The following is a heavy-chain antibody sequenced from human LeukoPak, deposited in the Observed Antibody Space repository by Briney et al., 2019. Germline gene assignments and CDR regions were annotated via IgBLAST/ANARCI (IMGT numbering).Heavy chain of an antibody. D-gene: IGHD3-3*01. CDR3: ARVVLYDFWSGYGNWFDP. CDR2: IYSGGST. V-gene: IGHV3-53*01. J-gene: IGHJ5*02. Sequence: GGSLRLSCAASGFTVSSNYMSWVRQAPGKGLEWVSVIYSGGSTYYADSVKGRFTISRDNSKNTLYLQMNSLRAEDTAVYYCARVVLYDFWSGYGNWFDPWGQGTLVTVSS. CDR1: GFTVSSNY.